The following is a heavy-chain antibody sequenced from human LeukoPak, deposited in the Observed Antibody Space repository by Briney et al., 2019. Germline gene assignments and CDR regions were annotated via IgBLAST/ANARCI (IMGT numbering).Heavy chain of an antibody. D-gene: IGHD5-12*01. J-gene: IGHJ4*02. Sequence: PGGSLRLSCAASGFTFTSYAMSWVRQAPGKRLEWVSGIDWNGGGTDYADSVKGRFTISRDNAKNSLYLQMNSLRADDTALYHCVRSRYSGYDAPIDYWGQGTLVTVSS. V-gene: IGHV3-20*01. CDR2: IDWNGGGT. CDR3: VRSRYSGYDAPIDY. CDR1: GFTFTSYA.